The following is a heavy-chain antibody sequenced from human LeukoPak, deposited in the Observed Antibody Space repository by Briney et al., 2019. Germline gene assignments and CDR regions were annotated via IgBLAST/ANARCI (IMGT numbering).Heavy chain of an antibody. D-gene: IGHD3-10*01. CDR3: AKDRTRGVLDAFDI. V-gene: IGHV3-21*01. Sequence: GGSLRLSCAASGFTFSTYNMNWVRQAPGKGLEWVSSISSGSSYIYYADSVKGRFTISRDNAKNSLHVQMNSLRAEDTAVYYCAKDRTRGVLDAFDIWGQGTMVTVSS. CDR1: GFTFSTYN. CDR2: ISSGSSYI. J-gene: IGHJ3*02.